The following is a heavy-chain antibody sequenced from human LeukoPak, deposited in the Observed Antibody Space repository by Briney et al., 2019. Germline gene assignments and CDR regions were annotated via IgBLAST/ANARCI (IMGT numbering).Heavy chain of an antibody. Sequence: PGGSLRLSCAASGFTFSSYSVNWVRQAPGKGLEWVSSISGSSTYIYYADSVKGRFTISRDNAKNSPYLQMNSLRAEDTAVYYCARGAQAPFSFYGWFDPWGQGTLVTVSS. J-gene: IGHJ5*02. V-gene: IGHV3-21*01. CDR1: GFTFSSYS. D-gene: IGHD3-3*02. CDR2: ISGSSTYI. CDR3: ARGAQAPFSFYGWFDP.